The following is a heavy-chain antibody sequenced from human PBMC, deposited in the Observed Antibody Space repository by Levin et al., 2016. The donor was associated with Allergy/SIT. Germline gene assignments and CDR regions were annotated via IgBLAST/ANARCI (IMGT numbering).Heavy chain of an antibody. V-gene: IGHV3-72*01. CDR3: ARGQEYGGNAGYWSFDL. D-gene: IGHD4-23*01. CDR2: TRNKANSYTT. J-gene: IGHJ2*01. Sequence: VRQAPGKGLEWVGRTRNKANSYTTEYAASVKGRFTISRDDSKNSLHLQMNSLKTEDTAVYYCARGQEYGGNAGYWSFDLWGRGTLVTVSS.